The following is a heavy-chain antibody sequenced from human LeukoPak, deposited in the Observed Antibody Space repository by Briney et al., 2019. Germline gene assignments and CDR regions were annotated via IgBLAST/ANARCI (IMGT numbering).Heavy chain of an antibody. J-gene: IGHJ6*03. CDR2: ISSSGGST. CDR1: GFTFSSYA. V-gene: IGHV3-23*01. Sequence: GGSLRLSCAASGFTFSSYAMTWVRQAPGKGLEWVSSISSSGGSTYYADSVRGRFTISRDNAKNSLYLQMNSLRAEDTAVYYCARKYGSGSYYYMDVWGKGTTVTVSS. CDR3: ARKYGSGSYYYMDV. D-gene: IGHD3-10*01.